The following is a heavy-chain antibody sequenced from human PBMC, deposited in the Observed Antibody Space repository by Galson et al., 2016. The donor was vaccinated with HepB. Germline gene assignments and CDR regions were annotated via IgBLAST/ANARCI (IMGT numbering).Heavy chain of an antibody. Sequence: SVKVSCKASGGSFTSYAISWVRQAPGEGLEWMGGIVTIFGTTNYAQKFQGRVTITADESTSTAYMDLTSLRSEDTAVYYCARAPAVLEWFGDNYYGMDVWGQGTTVTVSS. CDR3: ARAPAVLEWFGDNYYGMDV. CDR1: GGSFTSYA. D-gene: IGHD3-3*01. CDR2: IVTIFGTT. V-gene: IGHV1-69*13. J-gene: IGHJ6*02.